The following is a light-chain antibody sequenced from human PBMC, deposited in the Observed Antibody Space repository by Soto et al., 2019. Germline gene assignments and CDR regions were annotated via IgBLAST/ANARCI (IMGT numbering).Light chain of an antibody. CDR3: CSYAGRSTWV. Sequence: QSVLTQPRSVSGSPGQTVTISCTGTSSDVGGDIRVSWYQQHPGKAPKLLIYDVSVRPSGVPDRFSGSKSGNTASLTISGLQAEDELDYYCCSYAGRSTWVFGGGTKLTVL. CDR2: DVS. J-gene: IGLJ3*02. V-gene: IGLV2-11*01. CDR1: SSDVGGDIR.